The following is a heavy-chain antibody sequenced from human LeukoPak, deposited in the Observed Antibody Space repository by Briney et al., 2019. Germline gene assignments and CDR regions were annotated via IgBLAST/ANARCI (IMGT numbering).Heavy chain of an antibody. CDR2: MNPNSGNT. V-gene: IGHV1-8*01. CDR1: GYTFTSYD. Sequence: ASVKVSCKASGYTFTSYDINWVRQATGQGLEWMGWMNPNSGNTGYAQKFQGRVTMTRNTSISTAYMELSSLRSEDTAVYYCAGAALGYCSGGSCPYYYYYMDVWGKGTTVTVSS. CDR3: AGAALGYCSGGSCPYYYYYMDV. D-gene: IGHD2-15*01. J-gene: IGHJ6*03.